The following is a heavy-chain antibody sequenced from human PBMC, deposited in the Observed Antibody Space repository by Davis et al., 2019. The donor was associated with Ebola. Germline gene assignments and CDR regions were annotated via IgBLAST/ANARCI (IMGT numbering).Heavy chain of an antibody. J-gene: IGHJ4*02. Sequence: GESLKISCAASGFTFSSYGMHWVRQAPGKGLEWVAVIWYDGSNKYYADSVKGRFTISRDNSKNTLYLQMNSLRAEDTAVYYCARDFSPFYYDSSGPDYWGQGTLVTVSS. D-gene: IGHD3-22*01. CDR2: IWYDGSNK. V-gene: IGHV3-33*01. CDR1: GFTFSSYG. CDR3: ARDFSPFYYDSSGPDY.